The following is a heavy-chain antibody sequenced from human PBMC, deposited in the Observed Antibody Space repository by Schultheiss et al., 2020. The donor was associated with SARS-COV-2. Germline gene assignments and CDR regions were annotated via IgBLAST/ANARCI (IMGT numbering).Heavy chain of an antibody. CDR3: ARDRPLSYYNVVDYYGMDV. Sequence: SQTLSLTCAVYGGSFSGYYWSWIRQPAGKGLEWIGRIYTSGSTNYNPSLKSRVTMSVDTSKNQFSLKLSSVTAEDTAVYYCARDRPLSYYNVVDYYGMDVWGQGTTVTVSS. V-gene: IGHV4-4*07. CDR1: GGSFSGYY. CDR2: IYTSGST. D-gene: IGHD3-10*01. J-gene: IGHJ6*02.